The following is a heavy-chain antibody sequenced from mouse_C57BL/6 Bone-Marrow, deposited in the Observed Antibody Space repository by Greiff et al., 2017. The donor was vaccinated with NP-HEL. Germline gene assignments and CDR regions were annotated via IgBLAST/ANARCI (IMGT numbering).Heavy chain of an antibody. J-gene: IGHJ3*01. V-gene: IGHV2-2*01. CDR3: ARGAY. CDR1: GFSLTSYG. Sequence: VKLKESGPGLVQPSQSLSITCTVSGFSLTSYGVHWVRQSPGKGLEWLGVIWSGGSTDYNAAFISRLSISKDNSKSQVFFKMNSLQADDTAIYYCARGAYWGQGTLVTVSA. CDR2: IWSGGST.